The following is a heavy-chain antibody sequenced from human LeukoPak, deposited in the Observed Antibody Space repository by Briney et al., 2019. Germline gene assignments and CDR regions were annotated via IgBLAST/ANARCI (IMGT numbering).Heavy chain of an antibody. J-gene: IGHJ4*02. CDR2: INHSGST. Sequence: PSETLSLTCAVYGGSFSGYYWSWIRQPPGKGLEWIGEINHSGSTNYNPSLKSRGTISIDTYKNQFSLKLSSVTAADTAVYYCARVMGVLYYDSSGYYYGAFDYWGQGTLVTVSS. D-gene: IGHD3-22*01. CDR1: GGSFSGYY. V-gene: IGHV4-34*01. CDR3: ARVMGVLYYDSSGYYYGAFDY.